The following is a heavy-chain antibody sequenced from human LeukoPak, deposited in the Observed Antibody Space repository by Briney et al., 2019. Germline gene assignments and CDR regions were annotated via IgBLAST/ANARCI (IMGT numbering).Heavy chain of an antibody. D-gene: IGHD6-13*01. CDR2: VDPEDGET. Sequence: ASVKVSCKVSGYTFTDYYMHWVQQAPGKGLEWMGLVDPEDGETIYAEKFQGRVTITADTSTDTAYMEPSSLRSEDTGVYYCATDARYSNSWERGFQDWGQGPLVTVSS. J-gene: IGHJ1*01. CDR1: GYTFTDYY. CDR3: ATDARYSNSWERGFQD. V-gene: IGHV1-69-2*01.